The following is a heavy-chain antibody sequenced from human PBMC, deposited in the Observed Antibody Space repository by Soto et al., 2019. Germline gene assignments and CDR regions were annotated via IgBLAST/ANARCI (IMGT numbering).Heavy chain of an antibody. Sequence: SVKVSCNASGFSFTGYYIHLLRQSAGQGLEWMGWINAHSGGTEYAKKFQGRVTLTRDTSIATAYLTLTSLTSDDTALYYCPKDLTRQLAYWLDPWGQGTQATVSS. CDR3: PKDLTRQLAYWLDP. CDR1: GFSFTGYY. CDR2: INAHSGGT. J-gene: IGHJ5*02. D-gene: IGHD6-6*01. V-gene: IGHV1-2*02.